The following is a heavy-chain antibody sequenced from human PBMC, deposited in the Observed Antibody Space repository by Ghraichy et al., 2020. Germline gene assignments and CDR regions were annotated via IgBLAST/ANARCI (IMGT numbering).Heavy chain of an antibody. J-gene: IGHJ4*01. CDR3: VKFSGQQLPNYHFGY. CDR2: VRATSGIT. CDR1: GFNFNTHA. Sequence: GGSLRLSCATSGFNFNTHAMTWVRQAPGKGLECVAAVRATSGITYYAESVKGRFTVIRDSSKTTLSLQMNNLGPEDTAIYYCVKFSGQQLPNYHFGYWGHGTRVTV. D-gene: IGHD3-10*01. V-gene: IGHV3-23*01.